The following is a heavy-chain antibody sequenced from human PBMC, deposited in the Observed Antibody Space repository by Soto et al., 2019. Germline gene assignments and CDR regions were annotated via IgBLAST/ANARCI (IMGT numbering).Heavy chain of an antibody. CDR2: IGYDGRNI. J-gene: IGHJ4*02. Sequence: GGSLRLSCSASGFPFSSYGMHWVRQAPGRGLEWVAVIGYDGRNIYYVDSVKGRFTISRDNSKNTVHLQMISLRDEDTAVYYCARFNSGTYSYDFWGQGSLVTVSS. V-gene: IGHV3-33*03. D-gene: IGHD1-26*01. CDR3: ARFNSGTYSYDF. CDR1: GFPFSSYG.